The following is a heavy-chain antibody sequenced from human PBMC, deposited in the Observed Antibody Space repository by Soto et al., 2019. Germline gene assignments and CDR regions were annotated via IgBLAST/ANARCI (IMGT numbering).Heavy chain of an antibody. J-gene: IGHJ1*01. CDR2: IIPILGIA. V-gene: IGHV1-69*02. D-gene: IGHD6-19*01. Sequence: GASVKVSCKASGGTFSSYTISWVRQAPGQGLEWMGRIIPILGIANYAQKFQGRVTITADKSTSTAYMELSNLRSEDTALYYCARSGGSGGGRGYFQHWGQGTLVTVSS. CDR3: ARSGGSGGGRGYFQH. CDR1: GGTFSSYT.